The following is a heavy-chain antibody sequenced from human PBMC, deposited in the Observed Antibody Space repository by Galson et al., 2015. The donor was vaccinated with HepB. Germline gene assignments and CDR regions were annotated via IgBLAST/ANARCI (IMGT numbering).Heavy chain of an antibody. CDR2: FDPEDGET. V-gene: IGHV1-24*01. J-gene: IGHJ3*02. D-gene: IGHD2-15*01. CDR1: GYTLTELS. CDR3: ATRRYCSGGSCYNDAFDI. Sequence: SVKVSCKVSGYTLTELSMHWVRQAPGKGLEWMGGFDPEDGETIYAQKFQGRVTMTEDTSTDTAYMELSSLRSEDTAVYYCATRRYCSGGSCYNDAFDIWGQGTMVTVSS.